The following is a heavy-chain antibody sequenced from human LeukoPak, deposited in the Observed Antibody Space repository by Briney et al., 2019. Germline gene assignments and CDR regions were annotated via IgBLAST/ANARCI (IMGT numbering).Heavy chain of an antibody. D-gene: IGHD3-3*01. Sequence: SETLSLTCAVYGGSFSVYYGSWIRQPPGKGLEWIGEINHSGSTNYNPSLKSRVTISVDTSKNQFSLKLSSVTAADTAVYYCARVAWRSFDYWGQGTLVTVSS. CDR3: ARVAWRSFDY. J-gene: IGHJ4*02. CDR1: GGSFSVYY. CDR2: INHSGST. V-gene: IGHV4-34*01.